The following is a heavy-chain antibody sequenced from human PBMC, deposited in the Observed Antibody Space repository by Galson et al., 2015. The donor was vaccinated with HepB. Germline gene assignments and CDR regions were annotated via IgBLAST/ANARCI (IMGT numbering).Heavy chain of an antibody. CDR3: ARGMEGESSVGLGY. D-gene: IGHD3-16*01. Sequence: SLRLSCAASGFTFSSHGMYWVRQAPGKGLVWVSRISSDGSRTDYADVVKGRFTISSDNAKNTLSLQMTSLSAEDTAVYYCARGMEGESSVGLGYWGQGALVTVSS. CDR1: GFTFSSHG. CDR2: ISSDGSRT. J-gene: IGHJ4*02. V-gene: IGHV3-74*01.